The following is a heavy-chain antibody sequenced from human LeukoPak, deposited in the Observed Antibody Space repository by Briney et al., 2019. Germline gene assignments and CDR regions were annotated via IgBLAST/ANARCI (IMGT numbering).Heavy chain of an antibody. CDR3: ARYSGSYPHDAFEI. CDR2: IYCSGST. CDR1: GGSISSYY. J-gene: IGHJ3*02. V-gene: IGHV4-59*01. Sequence: PSETLSLTCTVSGGSISSYYWSWIRQPPGKGLEWIGYIYCSGSTSYNPSLKSRVTISVDTSKNQFSLKLRSVTAADTAVYYCARYSGSYPHDAFEIWGQGTMVTVSS. D-gene: IGHD1-26*01.